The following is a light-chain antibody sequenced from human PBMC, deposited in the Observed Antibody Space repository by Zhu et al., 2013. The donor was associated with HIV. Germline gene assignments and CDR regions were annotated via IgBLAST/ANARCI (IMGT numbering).Light chain of an antibody. J-gene: IGLJ1*01. V-gene: IGLV3-19*01. Sequence: SSELTQDPAVSVALGQTVRITCQGDSLRSYYASWYQQKPGQAPVLVIYGKNNRPSGIPDRFSGSSSGNTASLTITGAQAEDEADYYCKSWDTSDDRYVFGSGTKVTVL. CDR2: GKN. CDR1: SLRSYY. CDR3: KSWDTSDDRYV.